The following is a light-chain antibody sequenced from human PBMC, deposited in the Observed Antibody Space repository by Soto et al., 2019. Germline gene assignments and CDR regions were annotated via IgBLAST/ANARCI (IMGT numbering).Light chain of an antibody. Sequence: QSALTQPASVSGSPGQSITISCTGTTSDVGKYNRVCWYQHHPGKAHKLLIFEVTQRPSGVSNHFSGSKSGNTASLTITGLQAEDEADYYFCSYALSSTYVFGTGTKLTVL. CDR2: EVT. CDR3: CSYALSSTYV. J-gene: IGLJ1*01. V-gene: IGLV2-23*02. CDR1: TSDVGKYNR.